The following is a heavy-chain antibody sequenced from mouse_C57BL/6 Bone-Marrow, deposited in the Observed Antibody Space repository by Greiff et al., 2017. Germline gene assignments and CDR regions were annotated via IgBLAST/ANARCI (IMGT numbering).Heavy chain of an antibody. CDR2: IHPTSGST. J-gene: IGHJ2*01. CDR1: GYTFTSYW. CDR3: ARGIYYDYDVPFFFDY. Sequence: QVQLQQSGAELVKPGASVKLSCKASGYTFTSYWMHWVKQRPGQGLEWIGMIHPTSGSTNYNEKFKSKATLTVDKSSSTAYMQLSSLTSEDAAVYYCARGIYYDYDVPFFFDYWGQGTTLTVSS. D-gene: IGHD2-4*01. V-gene: IGHV1-64*01.